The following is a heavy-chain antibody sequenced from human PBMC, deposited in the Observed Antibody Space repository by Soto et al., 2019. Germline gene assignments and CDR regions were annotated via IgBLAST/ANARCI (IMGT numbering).Heavy chain of an antibody. CDR1: GYTFTSYA. Sequence: AASVKVSCKASGYTFTSYAMHWVRQAPGQRLEWMGWINAGNGNTKYSQKFQGRVTITRDTSASTAYMELSSLRSEDTAVYYCARDFYDFWSGYPQPHYYYYGMDVWGQGTTVTVSS. CDR3: ARDFYDFWSGYPQPHYYYYGMDV. CDR2: INAGNGNT. D-gene: IGHD3-3*01. V-gene: IGHV1-3*01. J-gene: IGHJ6*02.